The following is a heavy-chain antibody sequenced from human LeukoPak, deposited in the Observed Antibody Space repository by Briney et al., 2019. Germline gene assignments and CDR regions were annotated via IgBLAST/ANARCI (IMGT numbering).Heavy chain of an antibody. CDR3: AKDGLYYDGSEHVYYFDS. V-gene: IGHV3-23*01. D-gene: IGHD3-22*01. J-gene: IGHJ4*02. CDR2: IIYSGGAT. CDR1: GFTFSRSP. Sequence: PGGSLRLSFAASGFTFSRSPMTWVRQGPGTGLEFVASIIYSGGATYYADSVKGRFTISRDNSKNTLYLQMNSLRAEDTALYYCAKDGLYYDGSEHVYYFDSWGQGTLVTVSS.